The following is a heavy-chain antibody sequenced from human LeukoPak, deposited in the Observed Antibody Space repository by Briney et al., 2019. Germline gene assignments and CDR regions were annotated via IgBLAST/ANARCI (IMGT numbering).Heavy chain of an antibody. CDR2: ISAGATTT. V-gene: IGHV3-23*01. CDR1: GFTFTSYA. Sequence: GGSLRLSRETSGFTFTSYAVSWVRQAPGKGLEWVSAISAGATTTYYADSVKGRFTISRDDSRNTLYLQMDSLRVEDTAVYYCANPCSDGVCYPDYWGQGTLVTVSS. D-gene: IGHD2-21*02. CDR3: ANPCSDGVCYPDY. J-gene: IGHJ4*02.